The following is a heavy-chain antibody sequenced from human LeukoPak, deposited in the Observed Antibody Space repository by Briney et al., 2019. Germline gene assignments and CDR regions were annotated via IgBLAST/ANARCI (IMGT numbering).Heavy chain of an antibody. J-gene: IGHJ4*02. CDR1: GGSFSGYY. V-gene: IGHV4-34*01. CDR2: INHSGST. Sequence: SETLSLTCAVYGGSFSGYYWSWIRQPPGNGLEWIGDINHSGSTSYNPSLESRVSISIDTSKNQLSLCLRSLTARDMSVYYCARHPNSGWTYYFGFWGQGTLVTVSS. D-gene: IGHD6-19*01. CDR3: ARHPNSGWTYYFGF.